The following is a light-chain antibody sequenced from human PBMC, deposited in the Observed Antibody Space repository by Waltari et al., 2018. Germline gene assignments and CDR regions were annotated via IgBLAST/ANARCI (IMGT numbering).Light chain of an antibody. J-gene: IGLJ3*02. CDR2: EGS. CDR1: SSDVGSYNL. Sequence: SESPGQSITISCTGTSSDVGSYNLVSWYQQHPGKAPKLMIYEGSKRPSGVSNRFSGSKSGNTASLTISGLQAEDEADYYCCSYAGSSTSWVFGGGTKLTVL. V-gene: IGLV2-23*01. CDR3: CSYAGSSTSWV.